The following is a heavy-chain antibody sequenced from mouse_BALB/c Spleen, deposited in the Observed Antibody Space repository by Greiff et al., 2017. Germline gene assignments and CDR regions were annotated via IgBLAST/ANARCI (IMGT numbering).Heavy chain of an antibody. CDR2: INPSTGYT. CDR3: ARSGYDPDGIFAY. J-gene: IGHJ3*01. Sequence: QVQLKQSGAELAKPGASVKMSCKASGYTFTSYWMHWVKQRPGQGLEWIGYINPSTGYTEYNQKFKDKATLTADKSSSTAYMQLSSLTSEDSAVYYCARSGYDPDGIFAYWGQGTLVTVSA. V-gene: IGHV1-7*01. D-gene: IGHD2-10*02. CDR1: GYTFTSYW.